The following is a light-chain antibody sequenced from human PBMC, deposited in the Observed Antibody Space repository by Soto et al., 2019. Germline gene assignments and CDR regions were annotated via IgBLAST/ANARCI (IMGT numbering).Light chain of an antibody. Sequence: IVLTPSPGTLSLSPGERATLSCRASQSVSNNYLAWYQQKPGQAPRLLIYGASSRATGIPDRFSGSGSGTDFTLTISRLEPEDFAVYYCQQYGNSRTFGQGTKVDI. V-gene: IGKV3-20*01. CDR2: GAS. CDR3: QQYGNSRT. J-gene: IGKJ1*01. CDR1: QSVSNNY.